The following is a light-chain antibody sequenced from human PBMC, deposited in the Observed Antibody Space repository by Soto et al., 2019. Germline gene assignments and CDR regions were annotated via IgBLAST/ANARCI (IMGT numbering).Light chain of an antibody. J-gene: IGLJ2*01. CDR1: KSNIGADYD. V-gene: IGLV1-40*01. CDR2: DNN. Sequence: QSVLTQPPSVSGAPGQRVTISCTGSKSNIGADYDVQWYQQLPGTAPKLLIFDNNDRPSGVPDRFSGSKSGTSASLAITGLQAEDEAEYYCQSYDSSLSIVVFGGGTKVTVL. CDR3: QSYDSSLSIVV.